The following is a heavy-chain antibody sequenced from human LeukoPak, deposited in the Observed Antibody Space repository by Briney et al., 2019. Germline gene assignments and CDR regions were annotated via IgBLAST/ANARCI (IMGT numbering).Heavy chain of an antibody. CDR3: ARAEGPSSSGMDV. J-gene: IGHJ6*02. V-gene: IGHV4-30-2*01. CDR1: GGSISSGGYY. D-gene: IGHD6-13*01. Sequence: SQTLSLTCTVSGGSISSGGYYWSWIRQPPGKGLEWIGYIYHSGSTYYNPSLKSRVTISVDKSKNQFSLKLSSVTAADTAVYYCARAEGPSSSGMDVWGQGTTVTVSS. CDR2: IYHSGST.